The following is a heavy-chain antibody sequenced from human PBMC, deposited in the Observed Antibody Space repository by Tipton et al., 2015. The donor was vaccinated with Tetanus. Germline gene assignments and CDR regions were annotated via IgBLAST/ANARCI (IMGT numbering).Heavy chain of an antibody. Sequence: TLSLTCTVSGGSVSRSFWGWIRQAPGKGLEWIGNIYKTGDTNYNPSLKSRVTMSVNTSKNQFSLRLSSVTAADTALYYCARATSTGPAYNWFDPWGQGTLVTVSS. J-gene: IGHJ5*02. CDR1: GGSVSRSF. D-gene: IGHD2-8*02. V-gene: IGHV4-59*02. CDR2: IYKTGDT. CDR3: ARATSTGPAYNWFDP.